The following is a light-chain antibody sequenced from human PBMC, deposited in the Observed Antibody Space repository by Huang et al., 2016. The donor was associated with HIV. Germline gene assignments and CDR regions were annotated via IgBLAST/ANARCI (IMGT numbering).Light chain of an antibody. Sequence: AIQMTQSPSSLSASVGDRVTITCRASQGITDDLAWYQQKPGKAPKLLISGASTLRGGVPSRFSGSGSGTDFTLTINSLQPEDYATYYCLQDHNYPRTFGQGTKVEI. CDR1: QGITDD. CDR2: GAS. J-gene: IGKJ1*01. CDR3: LQDHNYPRT. V-gene: IGKV1-6*01.